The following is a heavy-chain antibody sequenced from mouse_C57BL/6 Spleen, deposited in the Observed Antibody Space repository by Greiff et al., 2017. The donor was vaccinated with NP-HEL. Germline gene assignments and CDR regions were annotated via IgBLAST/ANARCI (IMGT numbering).Heavy chain of an antibody. CDR1: GFNIKDDY. J-gene: IGHJ1*01. CDR2: IDPENGDT. V-gene: IGHV14-4*01. D-gene: IGHD1-1*01. Sequence: VQLQQSGAELVRPGASVKLSCTASGFNIKDDYMHWVKQRPEQGLEWIGWIDPENGDTEYASKFQGKATITADTSSNKAYLQLSSLTSEDTAVYYCTSITTVEASGYFDVWGPGTTVTVSS. CDR3: TSITTVEASGYFDV.